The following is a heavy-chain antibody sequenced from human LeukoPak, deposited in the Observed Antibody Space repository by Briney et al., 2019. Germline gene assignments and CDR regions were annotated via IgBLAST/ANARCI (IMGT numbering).Heavy chain of an antibody. CDR3: ARGPSGSYFDY. J-gene: IGHJ4*02. CDR1: GGSISSYY. D-gene: IGHD1-26*01. V-gene: IGHV4-59*01. Sequence: SETLSLTCTVSGGSISSYYWSWIRQPPGKGLEWIGYIYYSGSTNYNPSLKSRVTISVDTSKNQFSLKLSSVTAADTAVYYCARGPSGSYFDYWGQGPLVTVSS. CDR2: IYYSGST.